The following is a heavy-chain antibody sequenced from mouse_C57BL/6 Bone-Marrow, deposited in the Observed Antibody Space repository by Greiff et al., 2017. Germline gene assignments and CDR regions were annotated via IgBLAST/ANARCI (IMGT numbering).Heavy chain of an antibody. D-gene: IGHD2-12*01. V-gene: IGHV8-8*01. Sequence: VTLKVSGPGILQPSQTLSLTCSFSGFSLSTFGMGVGWIRPPSGKGLEWLAPFWWDDDQSYNPALKRRLTISKDTSKKQVLLKIANVDTADTATYYCARIEIRRYYAMDYWGQGTSVTVAS. CDR1: GFSLSTFGMG. J-gene: IGHJ4*01. CDR3: ARIEIRRYYAMDY. CDR2: FWWDDDQ.